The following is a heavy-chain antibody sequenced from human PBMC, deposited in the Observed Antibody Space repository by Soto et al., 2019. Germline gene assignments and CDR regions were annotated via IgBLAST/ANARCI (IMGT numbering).Heavy chain of an antibody. J-gene: IGHJ5*02. CDR2: ISYDGSNK. CDR1: GFTFSSYA. D-gene: IGHD2-2*01. CDR3: ARDGCSSTSCYLINWFDP. Sequence: QVQLVESGGGVVQPGRSLRLSCAASGFTFSSYAMHWVRQAPGKGLEWVAVISYDGSNKYYADSVKGRFTISRDNSKNTLYLQMNSLRAEDTAVYYCARDGCSSTSCYLINWFDPWGQGTLVTVSS. V-gene: IGHV3-30-3*01.